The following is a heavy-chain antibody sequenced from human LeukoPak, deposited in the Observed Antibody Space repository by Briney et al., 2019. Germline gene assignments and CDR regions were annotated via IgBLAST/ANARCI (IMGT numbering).Heavy chain of an antibody. D-gene: IGHD3-3*01. CDR1: GYTFTGYY. CDR2: INPNSGGT. Sequence: ASVKVSCKASGYTFTGYYMHWVRQAPGQGLEWMGWINPNSGGTNYAQKFQGRVTMTRDTSISTAYMELSRLRSDDTAVYYCARDRGGITIFGVVTHDALDIWGQGTMVTVSS. CDR3: ARDRGGITIFGVVTHDALDI. V-gene: IGHV1-2*02. J-gene: IGHJ3*02.